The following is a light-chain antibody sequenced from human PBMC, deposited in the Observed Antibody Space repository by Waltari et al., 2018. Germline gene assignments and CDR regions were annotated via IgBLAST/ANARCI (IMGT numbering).Light chain of an antibody. V-gene: IGLV2-14*03. CDR2: YVT. CDR3: SAYISRSISYVI. J-gene: IGLJ2*01. Sequence: QPALTPPASMSGSPGQSVTISCPGTSRDLSDYNFVSCSQQHPGKGPKLIIYYVTNRASGVSNRFSGSKSGNRASLTISGLQAEDEADYYCSAYISRSISYVIFGGGTKLTVL. CDR1: SRDLSDYNF.